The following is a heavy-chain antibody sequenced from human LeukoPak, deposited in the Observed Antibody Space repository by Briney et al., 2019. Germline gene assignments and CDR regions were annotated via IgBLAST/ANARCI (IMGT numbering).Heavy chain of an antibody. Sequence: SETLSLTCTVSGGSISSYSWNWIRQPAGKGLDWIGRIYTSGSTNYNPSLKSRVTMSVDTSKNQFSLKLSSVTAADTAVYYCARDGYSGYGRHFDYWGQGTLVTVSS. CDR2: IYTSGST. J-gene: IGHJ4*02. CDR3: ARDGYSGYGRHFDY. V-gene: IGHV4-4*07. CDR1: GGSISSYS. D-gene: IGHD5-12*01.